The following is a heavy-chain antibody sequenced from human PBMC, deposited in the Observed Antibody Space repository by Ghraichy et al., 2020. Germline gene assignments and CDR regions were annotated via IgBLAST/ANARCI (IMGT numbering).Heavy chain of an antibody. D-gene: IGHD3-10*01. J-gene: IGHJ6*02. CDR3: ARGGNGFGELLDPYGMDV. CDR2: IGTAGDP. V-gene: IGHV3-13*05. CDR1: GFTFSSYD. Sequence: GESLNISCAASGFTFSSYDMHWVRQATGKGLEWVSAIGTAGDPYYPGSVKGRFTISRENAKNSLYLQMNSLRAGDTAVYYCARGGNGFGELLDPYGMDVWGQGTTVTVSS.